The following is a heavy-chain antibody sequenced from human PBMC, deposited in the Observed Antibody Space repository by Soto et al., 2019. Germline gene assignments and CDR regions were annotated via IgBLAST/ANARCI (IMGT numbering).Heavy chain of an antibody. CDR3: AKEWVYDSSGWSFDY. J-gene: IGHJ4*02. V-gene: IGHV3-30*18. Sequence: QVQLVESGGGVVQPGRSLRLSCAASGFTFSSYGMHWVRQAPGKGLEWVAVISYDGSNKYYADSVKGRFTISRDNSTNTLYLQMNCLRAEDTAVYYCAKEWVYDSSGWSFDYWGQGTLVTVSS. CDR2: ISYDGSNK. D-gene: IGHD3-22*01. CDR1: GFTFSSYG.